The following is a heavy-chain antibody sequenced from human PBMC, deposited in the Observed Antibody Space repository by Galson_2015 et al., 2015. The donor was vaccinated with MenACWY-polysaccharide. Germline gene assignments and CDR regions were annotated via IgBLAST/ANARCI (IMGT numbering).Heavy chain of an antibody. J-gene: IGHJ6*02. CDR2: IYSGGNT. V-gene: IGHV3-53*01. Sequence: SLRLSCAASGLIVSANYMAWFRQPSGKGLEWVSTIYSGGNTYYADSDKGRFTISRDNSKNTLYLQMNSLRADDTAMYYCARHRPRGNGMDVWGQGPTVTVSS. CDR3: ARHRPRGNGMDV. D-gene: IGHD1-14*01. CDR1: GLIVSANY.